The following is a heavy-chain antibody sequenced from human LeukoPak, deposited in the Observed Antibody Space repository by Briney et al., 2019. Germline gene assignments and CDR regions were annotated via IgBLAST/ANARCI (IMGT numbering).Heavy chain of an antibody. CDR3: ARGVATTNLPQYYYYMDV. J-gene: IGHJ6*03. Sequence: VASVKVSCKASGYTFTSYGISWVRQAPGQGLEWLGWINPNSGGTNYAQKFQGRVTMTRDTSISTAYMELSRLRSDDTAVYYCARGVATTNLPQYYYYMDVWGKGTTVTVSS. CDR1: GYTFTSYG. V-gene: IGHV1-2*02. CDR2: INPNSGGT. D-gene: IGHD5-12*01.